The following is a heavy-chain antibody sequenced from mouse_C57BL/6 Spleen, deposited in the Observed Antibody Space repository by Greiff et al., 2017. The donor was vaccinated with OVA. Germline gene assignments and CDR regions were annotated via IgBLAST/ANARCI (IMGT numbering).Heavy chain of an antibody. Sequence: EVMLVESGGGLVKPGGSLKLSCAASGFTFSDYGMHWVRQAPEKGLEWVAYISSGSSTIYYADTVKGRFTISRDNAKNTLFLQMTSLRSEDTAMYYCARSYYGSRAWFAYWGQGTLVTVSA. CDR3: ARSYYGSRAWFAY. V-gene: IGHV5-17*01. J-gene: IGHJ3*01. CDR2: ISSGSSTI. CDR1: GFTFSDYG. D-gene: IGHD1-1*01.